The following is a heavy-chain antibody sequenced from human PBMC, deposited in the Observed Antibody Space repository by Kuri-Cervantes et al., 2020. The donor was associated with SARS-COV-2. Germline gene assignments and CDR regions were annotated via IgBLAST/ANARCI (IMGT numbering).Heavy chain of an antibody. CDR3: ASAWAAAGYYYGMDV. D-gene: IGHD6-13*01. CDR1: GYTFTSYY. J-gene: IGHJ6*02. Sequence: ASVKVSCKASGYTFTSYYMHWVRQAPGQGLEWMGIVNPSGGSTSYAQKFQGRVTMTRDTSTSTVYMELSSLRSEDTAVYYCASAWAAAGYYYGMDVWGQGTTVTVSS. V-gene: IGHV1-46*01. CDR2: VNPSGGST.